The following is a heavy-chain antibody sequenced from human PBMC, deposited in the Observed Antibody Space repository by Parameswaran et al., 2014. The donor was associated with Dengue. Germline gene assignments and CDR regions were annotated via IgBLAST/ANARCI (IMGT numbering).Heavy chain of an antibody. J-gene: IGHJ4*02. D-gene: IGHD5-18*01. V-gene: IGHV4-39*01. CDR3: ASRGYSYGQIDY. Sequence: WIRQPQEGLEWIGSIYYSGSTYYNPSLKSRVTISVDTSKNQFSLKLSSVTAADTAVYYCASRGYSYGQIDYWGQGTLVTVSS. CDR2: IYYSGST.